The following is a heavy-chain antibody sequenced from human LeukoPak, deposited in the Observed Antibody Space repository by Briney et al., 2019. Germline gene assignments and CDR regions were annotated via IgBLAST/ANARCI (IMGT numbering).Heavy chain of an antibody. CDR1: GFTFTNYG. J-gene: IGHJ4*02. CDR3: AKEDLAGFSFDY. Sequence: GGSLRLSCAASGFTFTNYGMHWVRQAPGKGLEWEAVISYDGSNKYYADSVKGRFTISRDNSTNTLYLQMNSLRAEDTAVYYCAKEDLAGFSFDYWGQGTLLTVSS. CDR2: ISYDGSNK. V-gene: IGHV3-30*18. D-gene: IGHD3/OR15-3a*01.